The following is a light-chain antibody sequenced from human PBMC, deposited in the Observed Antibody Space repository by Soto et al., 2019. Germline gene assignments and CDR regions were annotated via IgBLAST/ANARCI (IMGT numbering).Light chain of an antibody. Sequence: VLTQSPGTLSLSPGERATLSCRASQIVTGRLSWYQHKSGQAPRLLISGASSRATGIPDRISGSGYGTDFTLTISRLEHEDFALYYCQHYYGTSPITFGHGTRLEMK. V-gene: IGKV3-20*01. CDR1: QIVTGR. J-gene: IGKJ5*01. CDR2: GAS. CDR3: QHYYGTSPIT.